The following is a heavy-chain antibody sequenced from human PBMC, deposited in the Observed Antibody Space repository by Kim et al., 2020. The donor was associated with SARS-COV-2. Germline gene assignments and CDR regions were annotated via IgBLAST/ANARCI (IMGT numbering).Heavy chain of an antibody. J-gene: IGHJ4*02. CDR2: IIPLFGTT. CDR1: GGIFNSYA. Sequence: SVKVSCKASGGIFNSYAISWVRVAPGQGLEWVGGIIPLFGTTNNAQKFQGRVTITADESTSTAYMEMSSLRSEDTAVYYCTKSYSGNYYVSRKFDSWGQGTLVTVSS. CDR3: TKSYSGNYYVSRKFDS. D-gene: IGHD1-26*01. V-gene: IGHV1-69*13.